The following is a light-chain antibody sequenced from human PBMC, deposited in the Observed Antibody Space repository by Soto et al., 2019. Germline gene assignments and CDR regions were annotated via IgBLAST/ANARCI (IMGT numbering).Light chain of an antibody. V-gene: IGKV3-11*01. CDR3: QQRSNWPPYT. Sequence: EIVLTQSPATLSLSPGERATLSCRASQSVSSYLAWYQQKPGQAPRLLIYDASNRATGIPARFSGSGSGTDFTLTISILETEDFAVYYCQQRSNWPPYTFGQGTKLEIK. J-gene: IGKJ2*01. CDR2: DAS. CDR1: QSVSSY.